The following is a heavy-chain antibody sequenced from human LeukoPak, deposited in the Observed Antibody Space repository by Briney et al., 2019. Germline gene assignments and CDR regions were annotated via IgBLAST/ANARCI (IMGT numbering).Heavy chain of an antibody. CDR3: ARVLLTGYYYDY. D-gene: IGHD3-9*01. CDR2: INANGGGT. CDR1: GFTFSNYA. Sequence: GGSLRLSCAASGFTFSNYAMHWVRQAPGMGLEYVSAINANGGGTYYADSVKGRFTISRDNSESTLYLQLGSLRAEGMAVYFCARVLLTGYYYDYWGQGTLVTVSS. J-gene: IGHJ4*02. V-gene: IGHV3-64*02.